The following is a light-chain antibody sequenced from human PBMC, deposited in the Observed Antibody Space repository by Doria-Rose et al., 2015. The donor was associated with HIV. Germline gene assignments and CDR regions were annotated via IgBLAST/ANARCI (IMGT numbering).Light chain of an antibody. CDR1: QSFSSTY. J-gene: IGKJ1*01. V-gene: IGKV3-20*01. CDR3: HQYGTSWT. Sequence: TQSPGTLPLSPGARATLSCRASQSFSSTYLAWYQQKPGQAPSLLIYDGSTRATGIPDRFSASGSGTDFTLTINRLEPEDFALYYCHQYGTSWTFGQGTKVEI. CDR2: DGS.